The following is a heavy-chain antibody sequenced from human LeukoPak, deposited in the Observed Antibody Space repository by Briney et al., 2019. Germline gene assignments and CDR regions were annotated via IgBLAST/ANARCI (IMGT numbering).Heavy chain of an antibody. V-gene: IGHV1-18*01. CDR3: ARDRNYGDYNTQDLFVY. CDR1: GYTFTNYS. Sequence: GASVKVSCKASGYTFTNYSISWVRQAPGRGLEWMGWISAYNGNTNYAQKFQGRVTMTTDTSTSTAYMELRSLRSDDTAVYYCARDRNYGDYNTQDLFVYWGQGTLVTVSS. J-gene: IGHJ4*02. D-gene: IGHD4-17*01. CDR2: ISAYNGNT.